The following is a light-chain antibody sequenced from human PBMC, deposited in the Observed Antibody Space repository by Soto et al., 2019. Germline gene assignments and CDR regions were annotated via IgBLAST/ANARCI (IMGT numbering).Light chain of an antibody. V-gene: IGKV3-20*01. CDR1: QSVSSY. CDR2: DAS. Sequence: EIVLTQSPATLSLSPGERATLSCRASQSVSSYLAWYQQKPGQAPRLLIYDASNRATGIPDRFSASGSGAEFTLTISRLEPEDVAVYYCQQYATSPLTFGHGTKVDIK. J-gene: IGKJ1*01. CDR3: QQYATSPLT.